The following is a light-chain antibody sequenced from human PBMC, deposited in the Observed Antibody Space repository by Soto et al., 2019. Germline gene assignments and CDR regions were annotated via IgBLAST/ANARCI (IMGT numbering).Light chain of an antibody. V-gene: IGKV1-5*01. Sequence: DSQTAQSPSILSASVGDRVTSTCRASQSMRSWLAWYQQKPGEAPKLLIYDASALQRGVPSRFSGSGSGTKFTLTIASLQPEDFATYYCQQYETFSRTFGPGTQV. J-gene: IGKJ1*01. CDR1: QSMRSW. CDR3: QQYETFSRT. CDR2: DAS.